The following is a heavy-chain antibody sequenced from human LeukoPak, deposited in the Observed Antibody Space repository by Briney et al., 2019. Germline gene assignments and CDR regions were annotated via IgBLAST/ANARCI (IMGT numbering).Heavy chain of an antibody. Sequence: PSETLSLTCTVSGGSISSYYWSWIRQPPGKGLEWIGYIYYSGSTKYNPSVKGRVTISVDTSKNQFSLRLTSVTAADTAVYYCARGAGWYHYWGQGTLVTVSS. CDR3: ARGAGWYHY. J-gene: IGHJ4*02. D-gene: IGHD6-19*01. CDR1: GGSISSYY. V-gene: IGHV4-59*12. CDR2: IYYSGST.